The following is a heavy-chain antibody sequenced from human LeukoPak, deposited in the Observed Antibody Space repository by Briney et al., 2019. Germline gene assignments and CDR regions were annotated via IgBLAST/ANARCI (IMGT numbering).Heavy chain of an antibody. CDR3: AKGAPGIAAAAALDY. D-gene: IGHD6-13*01. CDR2: ISWNSGSI. J-gene: IGHJ4*02. CDR1: GFTFDDYA. V-gene: IGHV3-9*01. Sequence: GGSLRLSCAASGFTFDDYAMHWVRQAPGKGLEWVSGISWNSGSIGYADSVKGRFTISRDNAKNSLYLQMNSLRAEDTALYYCAKGAPGIAAAAALDYWGQGTLVTVSS.